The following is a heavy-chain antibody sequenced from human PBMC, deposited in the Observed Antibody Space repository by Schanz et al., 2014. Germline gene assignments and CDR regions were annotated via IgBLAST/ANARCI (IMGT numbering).Heavy chain of an antibody. CDR1: GFTFSSYS. V-gene: IGHV3-66*02. D-gene: IGHD2-15*01. Sequence: EVQLVESGGGVVQPGRSLRLSCAASGFTFSSYSMNWVRQAPGKGLEWVSIIFTDGRTYYADSVKGRFTISRDSSKNTLFLQMNSLRTEDTAVYYCARLDPYCRSGTCSRAFDFWGQGTLVTVSS. CDR3: ARLDPYCRSGTCSRAFDF. J-gene: IGHJ4*02. CDR2: IFTDGRT.